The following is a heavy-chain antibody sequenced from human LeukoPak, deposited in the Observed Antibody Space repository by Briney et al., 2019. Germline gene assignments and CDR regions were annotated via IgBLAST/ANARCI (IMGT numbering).Heavy chain of an antibody. D-gene: IGHD6-19*01. V-gene: IGHV3-23*01. CDR1: GFTFSNYA. Sequence: GGSLRLSCAASGFTFSNYAMSWVRQAPGKGLEWVSVISGSGDSTYYADSVKGRFTISRDNSKNTLYLQMNSLRAEDTAVYYCAKDQWLGDFDYWGQGTLVTVSS. CDR2: ISGSGDST. J-gene: IGHJ4*02. CDR3: AKDQWLGDFDY.